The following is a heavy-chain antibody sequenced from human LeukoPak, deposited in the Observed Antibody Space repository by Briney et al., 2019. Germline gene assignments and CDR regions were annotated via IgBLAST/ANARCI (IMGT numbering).Heavy chain of an antibody. CDR1: GYTFIAYY. D-gene: IGHD6-25*01. CDR3: ARLRSRSEAFDI. CDR2: INPNSGGT. Sequence: GASVTVSCKASGYTFIAYYMHWVRQAPGQGLEWMGRINPNSGGTNYAQNFQGRVTMTRDTSISTAYMELRSLRSDDTAVYYCARLRSRSEAFDIWGQGTMVTVSS. V-gene: IGHV1-2*06. J-gene: IGHJ3*02.